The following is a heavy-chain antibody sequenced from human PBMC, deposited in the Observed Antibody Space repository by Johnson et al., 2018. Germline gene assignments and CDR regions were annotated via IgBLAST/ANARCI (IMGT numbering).Heavy chain of an antibody. CDR2: ISYDGSNK. CDR1: GFTFSSYG. Sequence: QVELGQSGGGVVQPGRSLRLSCAASGFTFSSYGMHWVRQAPGKGLEWVAVISYDGSNKYYADSVKGRFTISRDKSKNTLYLQMNSLRAEDTAVYYYAKPRLLRNFPDACDIWGQGTMVTVSS. V-gene: IGHV3-30*18. J-gene: IGHJ3*02. D-gene: IGHD1-7*01. CDR3: AKPRLLRNFPDACDI.